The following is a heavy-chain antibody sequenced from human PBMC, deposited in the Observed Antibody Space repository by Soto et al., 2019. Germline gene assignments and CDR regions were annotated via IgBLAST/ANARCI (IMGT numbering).Heavy chain of an antibody. J-gene: IGHJ6*02. D-gene: IGHD3-10*01. CDR3: ARSLSGYDPAQGRV. CDR1: GFTFSSYS. CDR2: ISSSSSYI. Sequence: EVQLVESGGGLVKPGGSLRLSCAASGFTFSSYSMNWVRQAPGKGLEWVSSISSSSSYIYYADSVKGRFTISRDNAKNSLYLQMNSLRAEDTAVYYCARSLSGYDPAQGRVWGQGTTVTVSS. V-gene: IGHV3-21*01.